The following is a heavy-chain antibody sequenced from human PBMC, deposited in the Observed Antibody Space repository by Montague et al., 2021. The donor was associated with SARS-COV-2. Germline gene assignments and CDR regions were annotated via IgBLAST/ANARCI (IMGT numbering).Heavy chain of an antibody. CDR1: GGSISSYY. V-gene: IGHV4-59*01. J-gene: IGHJ6*02. CDR3: ENFRRTQLLFGTLYYGMDV. CDR2: ISYSGST. Sequence: SETLSLTCTVSGGSISSYYCCWIRQPPAGGLQWVGYISYSGSTNTNPSLKSRGPISVDTSKNHFTLRLSAVTAAATAVYYCENFRRTQLLFGTLYYGMDVWGQGTTVIVSS. D-gene: IGHD2-2*01.